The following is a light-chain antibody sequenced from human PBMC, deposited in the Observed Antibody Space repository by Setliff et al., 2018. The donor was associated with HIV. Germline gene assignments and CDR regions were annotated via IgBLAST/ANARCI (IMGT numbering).Light chain of an antibody. Sequence: QSVLTQPPSASGTPGQRVTISCSGSSSNIGSNTVNWYQQLPGTAPKLLIYRNNQRPSGVPDRFSGSKSGTSASLAISGLQSEDEADYYCAAWDESLNGLYVFGTGTKVTVL. CDR1: SSNIGSNT. CDR3: AAWDESLNGLYV. V-gene: IGLV1-44*01. CDR2: RNN. J-gene: IGLJ1*01.